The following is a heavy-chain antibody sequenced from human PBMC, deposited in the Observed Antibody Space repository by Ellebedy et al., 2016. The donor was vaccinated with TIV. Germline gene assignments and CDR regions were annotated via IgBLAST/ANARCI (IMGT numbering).Heavy chain of an antibody. D-gene: IGHD1-7*01. Sequence: ASVKVSXXASGYTFTSYYMHWVRQAPGQGLEWMGIINPSGGSTSYAQKFQGRVTMTRDTSTSTVYMELSSLRSEDTAVYYCARASITGTGSRPMDFDYWGQGTLVTVSS. CDR3: ARASITGTGSRPMDFDY. CDR1: GYTFTSYY. V-gene: IGHV1-46*01. J-gene: IGHJ4*02. CDR2: INPSGGST.